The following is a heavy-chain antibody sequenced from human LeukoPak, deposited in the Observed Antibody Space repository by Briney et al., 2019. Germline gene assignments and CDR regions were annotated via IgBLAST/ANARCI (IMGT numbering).Heavy chain of an antibody. D-gene: IGHD3-10*02. V-gene: IGHV3-23*01. J-gene: IGHJ4*02. CDR1: GFPFSTYA. CDR3: AKGNTMYTAYYFDY. CDR2: ISGSGGST. Sequence: GGSLRLSCAASGFPFSTYAMSWVRQAPGKGLEWVSVISGSGGSTYYADSVKGRFTISRDNSKNTLYLQMYSLRAEDTAVYYCAKGNTMYTAYYFDYWGQGTLVTVSS.